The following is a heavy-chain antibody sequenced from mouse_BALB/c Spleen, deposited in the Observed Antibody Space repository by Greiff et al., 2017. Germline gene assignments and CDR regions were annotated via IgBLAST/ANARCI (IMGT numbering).Heavy chain of an antibody. CDR2: IWAGGST. CDR1: GFSLTSYG. J-gene: IGHJ3*01. Sequence: QVHVKQSGPGLVAPSQCLSITCTVSGFSLTSYGVHWVRQPPGKGLEWLGVIWAGGSTNYNSALMSRLSISEDNSKSQVFLKMNRLQTDDTAMYYCARAQLGLHFAYWGQGTLVTVSA. V-gene: IGHV2-9*02. CDR3: ARAQLGLHFAY. D-gene: IGHD3-1*01.